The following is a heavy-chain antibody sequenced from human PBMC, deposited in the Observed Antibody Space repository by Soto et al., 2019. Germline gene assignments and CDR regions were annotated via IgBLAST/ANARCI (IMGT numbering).Heavy chain of an antibody. Sequence: QVQLQESGPGLVKPSETLSLTCTVSGGSISSYYWSWIRQPPGKGLEWIGYIYYSGTTNYNPSLTSRVTISVDTSKNQFALKLNSVTAADTAVYYCARAHYGSGSYYYYGMDVWGQGTTVTVSS. V-gene: IGHV4-59*01. CDR1: GGSISSYY. J-gene: IGHJ6*02. D-gene: IGHD3-10*01. CDR2: IYYSGTT. CDR3: ARAHYGSGSYYYYGMDV.